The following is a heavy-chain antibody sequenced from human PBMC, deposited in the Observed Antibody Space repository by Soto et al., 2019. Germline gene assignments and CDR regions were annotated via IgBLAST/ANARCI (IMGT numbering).Heavy chain of an antibody. CDR3: AKDSQLTSSWYYFDY. J-gene: IGHJ4*02. CDR2: ISYDGSNK. D-gene: IGHD6-13*01. V-gene: IGHV3-30*18. Sequence: GGSLRLSCAASGFTFSSDGMHWVRQAPGKGLEWVAVISYDGSNKYYADSVKGRFTISRDNSKNTLYLQMNSLRAEDTAVYYCAKDSQLTSSWYYFDYWGQGTLVTVSS. CDR1: GFTFSSDG.